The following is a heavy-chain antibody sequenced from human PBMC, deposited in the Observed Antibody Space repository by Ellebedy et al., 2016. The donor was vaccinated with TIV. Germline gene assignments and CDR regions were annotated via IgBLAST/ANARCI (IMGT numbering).Heavy chain of an antibody. Sequence: SVKVSCXASGDTFSDYAISWLRQAPGQGLEWMGEIIPFFGTLNYAQKFQGRVTITADESTTTSYMELSSLRSADTAVYYCARIRYDSGGAIHSWFEPWGQGTLVTVSS. CDR3: ARIRYDSGGAIHSWFEP. CDR2: IIPFFGTL. V-gene: IGHV1-69*13. D-gene: IGHD3-22*01. CDR1: GDTFSDYA. J-gene: IGHJ5*02.